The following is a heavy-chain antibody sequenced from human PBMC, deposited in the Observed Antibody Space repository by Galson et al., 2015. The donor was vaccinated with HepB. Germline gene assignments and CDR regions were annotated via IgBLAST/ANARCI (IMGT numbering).Heavy chain of an antibody. V-gene: IGHV3-48*02. Sequence: SLRLSCAASGFTFSSYSMNWVRQAPGKGLEWVSYISSSSSTIYYADSVKGRFTISRDNAKNSLYLQMNSLRDEDTAVYYCARDCSSTSCYYYYYMGVWGKGTTVTVSS. J-gene: IGHJ6*03. CDR1: GFTFSSYS. CDR3: ARDCSSTSCYYYYYMGV. CDR2: ISSSSSTI. D-gene: IGHD2-2*01.